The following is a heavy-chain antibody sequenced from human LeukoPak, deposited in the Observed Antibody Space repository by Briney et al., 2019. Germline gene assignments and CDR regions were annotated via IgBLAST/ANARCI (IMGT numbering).Heavy chain of an antibody. CDR2: IRSKANGGTT. D-gene: IGHD6-19*01. CDR3: TRTGSSGWSSLDYFDY. J-gene: IGHJ4*02. CDR1: GFTFGDYA. V-gene: IGHV3-49*04. Sequence: PGGSLRLSCTTSGFTFGDYAMTWVRQAPGKGLEWVSFIRSKANGGTTEYAASVKGRFTISRDDSKSIAYLQMNSLKTEDTAVYYCTRTGSSGWSSLDYFDYWGQGTLVTVSS.